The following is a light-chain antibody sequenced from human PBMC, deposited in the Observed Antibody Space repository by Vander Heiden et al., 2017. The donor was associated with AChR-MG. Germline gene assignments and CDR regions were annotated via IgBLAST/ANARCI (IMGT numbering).Light chain of an antibody. Sequence: QSALTQPASVSGSPGQSITISCTGTSSDVGGYNYVSWYQQHPGKAPQLMIYDVSNRPSGVANRFSGSKSGNTASLTISGLQAEDEADYYCSSYTSGSTLEVFGTGTKVTVL. CDR3: SSYTSGSTLEV. V-gene: IGLV2-14*03. J-gene: IGLJ1*01. CDR1: SSDVGGYNY. CDR2: DVS.